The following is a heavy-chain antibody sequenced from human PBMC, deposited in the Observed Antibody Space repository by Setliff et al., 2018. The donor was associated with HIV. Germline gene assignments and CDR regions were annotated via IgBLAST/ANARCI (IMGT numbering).Heavy chain of an antibody. Sequence: GESLKISCQGSGFNFNTDWIVWVRQIPRKGLEWMGSIFPGDSDTRYSPSFQGQVTISADKSISTAYLQWSSLKASDTAMYFCATARPGGSPTLDFDYWGQGTLVTVSS. CDR3: ATARPGGSPTLDFDY. V-gene: IGHV5-51*01. CDR1: GFNFNTDW. J-gene: IGHJ4*02. D-gene: IGHD1-26*01. CDR2: IFPGDSDT.